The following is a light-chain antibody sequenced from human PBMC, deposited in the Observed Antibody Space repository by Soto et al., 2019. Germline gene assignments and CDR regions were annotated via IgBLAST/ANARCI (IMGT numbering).Light chain of an antibody. CDR2: KAS. J-gene: IGKJ1*01. CDR3: QQYNSYWT. V-gene: IGKV1-5*03. Sequence: DIQMTQSPSTLSASVGDRVTITCRASQSISSWLAWYQQKPGKAPKLLIYKASTLKSGVPSRFSGSGSGTEFTLTISNLQPDDFATYYCQQYNSYWTFGQGTKVEIK. CDR1: QSISSW.